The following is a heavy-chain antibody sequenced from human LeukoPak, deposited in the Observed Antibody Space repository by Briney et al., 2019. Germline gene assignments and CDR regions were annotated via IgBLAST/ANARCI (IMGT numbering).Heavy chain of an antibody. CDR2: IYHSGLT. D-gene: IGHD6-13*01. Sequence: SETLSLTCTVSGYSISSGYYWGWIRQPPGKGLEWIGNIYHSGLTYYNPSLKSRVTISVDTSKNQLSLRLSSVAAADTAVYYCASTGYSSSWYEGQIDYWGQGTLVTVSS. J-gene: IGHJ4*02. CDR3: ASTGYSSSWYEGQIDY. CDR1: GYSISSGYY. V-gene: IGHV4-38-2*02.